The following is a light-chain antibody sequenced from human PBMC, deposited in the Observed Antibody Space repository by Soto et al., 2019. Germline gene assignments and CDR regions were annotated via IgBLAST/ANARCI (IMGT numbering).Light chain of an antibody. CDR1: ISNVGSYNL. CDR2: EVN. V-gene: IGLV2-23*02. J-gene: IGLJ3*02. CDR3: YSYEGGMV. Sequence: QSALTQPASVSGSPGQSITISCTGTISNVGSYNLVSWYQQHPGKAPKLIIYEVNKRPSGVSNRFSGSKSGNTASLTISGIQTEDEADYYCYSYEGGMVFGGGTKLTVL.